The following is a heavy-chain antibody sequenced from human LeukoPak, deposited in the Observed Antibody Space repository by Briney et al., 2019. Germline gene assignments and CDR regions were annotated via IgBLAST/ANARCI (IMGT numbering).Heavy chain of an antibody. CDR2: IIPIFGTA. CDR1: GGTFSSYA. D-gene: IGHD2-21*02. CDR3: ARDLGVTSLAFDI. Sequence: SVKVSCKASGGTFSSYATSWVRQAPGQGLEWMGGIIPIFGTANYAQKFQGRVTITADESTSTAYMELSSLRSEDTAVYYCARDLGVTSLAFDIWGQGTMVTVSS. V-gene: IGHV1-69*13. J-gene: IGHJ3*02.